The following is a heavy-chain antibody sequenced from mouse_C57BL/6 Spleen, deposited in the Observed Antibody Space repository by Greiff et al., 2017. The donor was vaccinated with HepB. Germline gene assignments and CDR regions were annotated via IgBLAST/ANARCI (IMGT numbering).Heavy chain of an antibody. CDR3: ARVAIYYGNFYFDY. D-gene: IGHD2-1*01. J-gene: IGHJ2*01. Sequence: EVMLVESGGGLVQPGGSLKLSCAASGFTFSDYYMYWVRQTPEKRLEWVAYISNGGGSTYYPDTVKGRFTISRDNAKNTLYLQMSRLKSEDTAMYYCARVAIYYGNFYFDYWGQGTTLTVSS. CDR1: GFTFSDYY. V-gene: IGHV5-12*01. CDR2: ISNGGGST.